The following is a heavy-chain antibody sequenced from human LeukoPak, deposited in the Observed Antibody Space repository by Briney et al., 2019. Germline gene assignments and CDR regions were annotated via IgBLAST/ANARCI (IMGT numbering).Heavy chain of an antibody. Sequence: PGGSLRLSCAASGSTFSSHGMNWVRQAPGKGLEWVALIWYDGSKEYYADSVKGRFTISRDNSKNTLYLQMNSLRAEDTAVYYCARVGWELLGDAFDIWGQGTMVTVSS. CDR3: ARVGWELLGDAFDI. CDR1: GSTFSSHG. J-gene: IGHJ3*02. V-gene: IGHV3-33*01. D-gene: IGHD1-26*01. CDR2: IWYDGSKE.